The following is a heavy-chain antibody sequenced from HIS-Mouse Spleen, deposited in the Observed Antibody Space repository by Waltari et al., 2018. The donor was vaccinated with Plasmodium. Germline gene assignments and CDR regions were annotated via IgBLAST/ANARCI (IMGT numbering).Heavy chain of an antibody. Sequence: QLQLQESGPGLVKPSETLSLTCTVSGGSISRSRYDWSWIRPTPGKGLDGIGSIYYSGSTYYNPSLKSRVTISVDTSKNQFSLKLSSVTAADTAVYYCASLPRVEEVTTPFYYYYYGMDVWGQGTTVTVSS. D-gene: IGHD4-4*01. CDR3: ASLPRVEEVTTPFYYYYYGMDV. V-gene: IGHV4-39*01. CDR1: GGSISRSRYD. J-gene: IGHJ6*02. CDR2: IYYSGST.